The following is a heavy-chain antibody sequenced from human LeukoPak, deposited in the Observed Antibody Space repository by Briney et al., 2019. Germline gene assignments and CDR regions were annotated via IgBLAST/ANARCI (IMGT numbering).Heavy chain of an antibody. V-gene: IGHV1-2*02. J-gene: IGHJ4*02. CDR1: GYTFTGYY. CDR2: INPNSGGT. Sequence: ASVKVSCKASGYTFTGYYMHWVRQAPGQGLEWMGWINPNSGGTNYVQKFQGRVTMTRDTSISTAYMELSRLRSDDTAVYYCATPGFDYGGNSGPFDYWGQGTLVTVSS. D-gene: IGHD4-23*01. CDR3: ATPGFDYGGNSGPFDY.